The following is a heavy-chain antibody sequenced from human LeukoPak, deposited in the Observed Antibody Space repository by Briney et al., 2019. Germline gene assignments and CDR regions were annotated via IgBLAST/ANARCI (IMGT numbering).Heavy chain of an antibody. D-gene: IGHD6-19*01. Sequence: GGSLRLSCAASGFTFSSYAMSWVRQAPGKGLEWVSAISGSGGSTYYADSVKGRFTISRDNSKNTLYLQMNSLRAEDTAVYYCAKDLEADSSGWCNAFDIWGQGTMVTVSS. V-gene: IGHV3-23*01. J-gene: IGHJ3*02. CDR2: ISGSGGST. CDR1: GFTFSSYA. CDR3: AKDLEADSSGWCNAFDI.